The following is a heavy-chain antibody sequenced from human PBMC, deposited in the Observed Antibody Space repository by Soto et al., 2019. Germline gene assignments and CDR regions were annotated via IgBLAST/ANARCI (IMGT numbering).Heavy chain of an antibody. CDR1: GYSFTAYG. D-gene: IGHD3-3*01. V-gene: IGHV1-18*01. J-gene: IGHJ6*02. Sequence: QVQVVQSGDEVKETGASVRVSCKTSGYSFTAYGISWVRQAPGQGLEWMGWISCYNGKTKYAQKVQGRVIMTTDTSMSTAYMEVRSLRSDDTAIYYCARDAPPPELRFLEWHNYDYNGMDVWGQGTTVTVSS. CDR2: ISCYNGKT. CDR3: ARDAPPPELRFLEWHNYDYNGMDV.